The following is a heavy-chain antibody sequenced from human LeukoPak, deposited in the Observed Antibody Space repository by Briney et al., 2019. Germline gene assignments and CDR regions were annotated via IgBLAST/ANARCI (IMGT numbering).Heavy chain of an antibody. J-gene: IGHJ5*02. D-gene: IGHD6-19*01. CDR3: AKDRGSGWYAWFDP. Sequence: GRSLRLSCAASGFTFSSYGMHWVRQAPGKGLEWVAVISYDGSNKYYADSVKGRFTISRDNSKNTLYLQMNSLRAEDTAVYYCAKDRGSGWYAWFDPWAGEPWSPSPQ. CDR2: ISYDGSNK. CDR1: GFTFSSYG. V-gene: IGHV3-30*18.